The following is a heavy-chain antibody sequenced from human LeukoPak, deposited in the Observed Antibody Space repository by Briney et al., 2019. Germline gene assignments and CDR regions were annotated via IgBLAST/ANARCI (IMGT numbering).Heavy chain of an antibody. Sequence: PSETLSLTCSVSGDSIISNTYYWSWIRQPPGKGLEWIGEINHSGSTNYNPSLKSRVTISVDTSKNQFSLKLSSVTAADTAVYYCARVEQLGQGDYWGQGTLVTVSS. CDR1: GDSIISNTYY. CDR3: ARVEQLGQGDY. J-gene: IGHJ4*02. D-gene: IGHD6-6*01. CDR2: INHSGST. V-gene: IGHV4-39*07.